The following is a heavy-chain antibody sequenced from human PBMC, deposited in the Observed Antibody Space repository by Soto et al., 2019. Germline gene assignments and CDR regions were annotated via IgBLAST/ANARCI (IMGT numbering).Heavy chain of an antibody. CDR1: GGSFSGYY. D-gene: IGHD2-2*01. V-gene: IGHV4-34*01. CDR2: INHSGST. CDR3: ARAASRRVSLPYIVVVPAAKGWFDP. Sequence: SETLSLTCAVYGGSFSGYYWSWIRQPPGKGLEWIGEINHSGSTNYNPSLKSRVTISVDTSKNQFSLKLSSVTAADTAVYYCARAASRRVSLPYIVVVPAAKGWFDPWGQGTLVTVSS. J-gene: IGHJ5*02.